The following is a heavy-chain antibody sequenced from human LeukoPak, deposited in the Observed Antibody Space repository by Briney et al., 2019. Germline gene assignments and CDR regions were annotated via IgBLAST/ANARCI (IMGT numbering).Heavy chain of an antibody. CDR2: ISSSGSTI. Sequence: GGSLRLSCAASGFTFSSYWMHWVRQAPGKGLEWVSYISSSGSTIYYADSVKGRFTISRDNAKNSLYLQMNSLRAEDTAVYYCARDSSGYADYWGQGTLVTVSS. CDR1: GFTFSSYW. CDR3: ARDSSGYADY. J-gene: IGHJ4*02. D-gene: IGHD3-22*01. V-gene: IGHV3-48*04.